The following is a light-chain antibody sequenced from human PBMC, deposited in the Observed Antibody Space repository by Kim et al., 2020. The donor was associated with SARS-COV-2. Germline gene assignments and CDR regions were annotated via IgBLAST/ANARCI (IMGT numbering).Light chain of an antibody. Sequence: QRVTISCSGRGSNIGTNTVNWYRQLPGTAPKLLIYGDNQRPSGVPDRFSGSKSGTSASLAISGLQSEDEADYYCVAWDDSLNGVVFGGGTQLTVL. J-gene: IGLJ2*01. CDR2: GDN. CDR1: GSNIGTNT. CDR3: VAWDDSLNGVV. V-gene: IGLV1-44*01.